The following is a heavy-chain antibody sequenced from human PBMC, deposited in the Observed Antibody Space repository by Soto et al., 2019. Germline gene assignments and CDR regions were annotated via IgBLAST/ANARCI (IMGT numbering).Heavy chain of an antibody. J-gene: IGHJ5*02. D-gene: IGHD3-9*01. CDR2: MNPNSGNT. V-gene: IGHV1-8*01. Sequence: ASVKVSCKASGYTFTSYDINWVRQATGQGLEYLGWMNPNSGNTGYVQKFQGRVTMTRDTSASTAYMELSSLRSEDTAVYYCARSSGVYDLLAWGQGTLVTVSS. CDR3: ARSSGVYDLLA. CDR1: GYTFTSYD.